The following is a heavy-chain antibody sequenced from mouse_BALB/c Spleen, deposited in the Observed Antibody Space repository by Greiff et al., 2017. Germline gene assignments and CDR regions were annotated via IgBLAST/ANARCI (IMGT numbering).Heavy chain of an antibody. CDR2: INPSNGRT. V-gene: IGHV1S81*02. J-gene: IGHJ3*01. CDR1: GYTFTSYW. D-gene: IGHD2-10*01. Sequence: LQQPGAELVKPGASVKLSCKASGYTFTSYWMHWVKQRPGQGLEWIGEINPSNGRTNYNEKFKSKATLTVDKSSSTAYMQLSSLTSEDSAVYYCARSYYGNSPFAYWGQGTLVTVSA. CDR3: ARSYYGNSPFAY.